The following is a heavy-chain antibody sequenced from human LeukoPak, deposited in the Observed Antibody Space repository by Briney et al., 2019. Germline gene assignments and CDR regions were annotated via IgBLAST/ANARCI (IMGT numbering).Heavy chain of an antibody. CDR3: ARDLFDY. CDR2: ITKSGRDT. V-gene: IGHV3-23*01. CDR1: GFTFSNYA. J-gene: IGHJ4*02. Sequence: GGSLRLSCVTSGFTFSNYAMSWVRQAPGKGLEWVSDITKSGRDTFYADSVKGRFTISRDNSKNTVNLQMNSLRAEDTAVYYCARDLFDYWGQGTLVTVSS.